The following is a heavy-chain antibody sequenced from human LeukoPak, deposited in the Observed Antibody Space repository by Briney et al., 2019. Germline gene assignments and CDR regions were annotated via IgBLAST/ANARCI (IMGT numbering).Heavy chain of an antibody. V-gene: IGHV4-31*03. CDR2: IYYSGST. D-gene: IGHD3-16*01. Sequence: SETLSLTCTVSGGSISSGGYYWSWIRQHPGKGLEWIGYIYYSGSTCYNPSLKSRVTISVDTSKNQFSLRLSSVTAADTAVYYCAREFDFNYDYVWGSPVGRYFDYWGQGTLVTVSS. CDR3: AREFDFNYDYVWGSPVGRYFDY. J-gene: IGHJ4*02. CDR1: GGSISSGGYY.